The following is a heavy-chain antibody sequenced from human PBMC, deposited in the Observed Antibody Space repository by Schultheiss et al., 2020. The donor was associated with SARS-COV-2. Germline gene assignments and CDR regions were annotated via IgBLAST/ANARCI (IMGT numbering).Heavy chain of an antibody. CDR3: ARAGGSGWLSWFDP. Sequence: SETLSLTCAVYGGSFSGYYWSWIRQPPGKGLEWIGEINHSGSTNYNPSLKSRVTISVDTSKNQFSLKLSSVTAADTAVYYCARAGGSGWLSWFDPWGQGTLVTVS. CDR1: GGSFSGYY. D-gene: IGHD6-19*01. CDR2: INHSGST. V-gene: IGHV4-34*01. J-gene: IGHJ5*02.